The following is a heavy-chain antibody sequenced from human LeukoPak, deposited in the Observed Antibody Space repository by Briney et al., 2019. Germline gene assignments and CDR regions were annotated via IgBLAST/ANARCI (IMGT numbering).Heavy chain of an antibody. V-gene: IGHV3-23*01. D-gene: IGHD6-13*01. CDR1: GFTFSSYA. Sequence: PGGSLRLSCAASGFTFSSYAMSWVRQAPGKGLEWVSAISGSGGSTYYADSVEGRFTISRDNSKNTLYLQMNSLRAEDTAVYYCAKGNEQLDYFDYWGQGTLVTVSS. CDR2: ISGSGGST. CDR3: AKGNEQLDYFDY. J-gene: IGHJ4*02.